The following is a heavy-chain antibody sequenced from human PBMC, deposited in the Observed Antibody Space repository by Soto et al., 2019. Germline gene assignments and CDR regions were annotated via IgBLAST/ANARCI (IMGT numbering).Heavy chain of an antibody. CDR3: AKAGPVDLWSGPPLGDYYDMDV. CDR1: GFTFSSYA. D-gene: IGHD3-3*01. J-gene: IGHJ6*03. CDR2: ISGSGGST. Sequence: PGGSLRLSCAASGFTFSSYAMSWVRQAPGKGLEWVSAISGSGGSTYYADSAKGRFTISRDNSKNTLYQQMNSLRAEDTAVYYCAKAGPVDLWSGPPLGDYYDMDVWGKGTTVTVSS. V-gene: IGHV3-23*01.